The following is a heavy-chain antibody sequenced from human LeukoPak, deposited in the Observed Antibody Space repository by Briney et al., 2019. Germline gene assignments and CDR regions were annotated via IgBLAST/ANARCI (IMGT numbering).Heavy chain of an antibody. D-gene: IGHD2-15*01. CDR1: GFTFSTFG. CDR2: IGNDGSNK. V-gene: IGHV3-30*02. CDR3: AAHQGYCSGGGCGPY. Sequence: GGSLRLSCAASGFTFSTFGMHWVRQAPGKGLEWLAIIGNDGSNKYYVDSVKGRFTISRDNSKNTLYLQMNTLRAEDTAVYHCAAHQGYCSGGGCGPYWGQGTQVTVSS. J-gene: IGHJ4*02.